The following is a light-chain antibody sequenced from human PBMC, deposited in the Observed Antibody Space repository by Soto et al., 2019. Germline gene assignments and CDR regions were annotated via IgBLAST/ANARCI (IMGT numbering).Light chain of an antibody. CDR2: IERSGSY. J-gene: IGLJ7*01. CDR3: ETWDSNTHTV. Sequence: QSVLTQSSSASASLGSSVKLTCTLSSGHSTYTIAWHQQQPGKAPRYLMKIERSGSYNKGSGVPDRFSGSSSGADRYLTSSNLQSEDEADYYCETWDSNTHTVFGGGTQLTVL. V-gene: IGLV4-60*03. CDR1: SGHSTYT.